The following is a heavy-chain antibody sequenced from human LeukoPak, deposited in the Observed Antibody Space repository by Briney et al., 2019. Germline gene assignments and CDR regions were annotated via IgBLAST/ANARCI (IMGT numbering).Heavy chain of an antibody. Sequence: GASVKVSCKASGYSFTDYYMHWVRQAPGQGLEWMGIINPSGGSTSYAQKFQGRVTMTRDTSTSTVYMELSSLRSEDTAVYWCAREVQDAYCSGGSCYDYWGQGTLVTVSS. CDR2: INPSGGST. V-gene: IGHV1-46*01. J-gene: IGHJ4*02. D-gene: IGHD2-15*01. CDR1: GYSFTDYY. CDR3: AREVQDAYCSGGSCYDY.